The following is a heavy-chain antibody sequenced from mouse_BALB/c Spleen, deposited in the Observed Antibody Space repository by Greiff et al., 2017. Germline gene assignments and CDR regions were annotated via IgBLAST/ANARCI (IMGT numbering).Heavy chain of an antibody. Sequence: VQLQQSGPELGKPGASVKISCKASGYSFTGYNMYWVKQSHRKSLEWIGYIDPYNGGTSYNQKSKGKATLTVDKSSSTAYMHLNSLTSEDSAIYNCARGGYDAMDYWGKGTSVTVSS. J-gene: IGHJ4*01. V-gene: IGHV1S135*01. CDR3: ARGGYDAMDY. CDR2: IDPYNGGT. CDR1: GYSFTGYN.